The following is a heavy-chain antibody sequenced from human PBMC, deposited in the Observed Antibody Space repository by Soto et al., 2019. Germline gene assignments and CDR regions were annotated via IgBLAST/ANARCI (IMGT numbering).Heavy chain of an antibody. CDR2: INPSGGST. V-gene: IGHV1-46*01. CDR3: ARDSWLGYQQLLYPDY. J-gene: IGHJ4*02. D-gene: IGHD2-2*02. Sequence: QVQLVQSGAEVKKPGASVKVSCKASGYTFTSYYMHWVRQAPGQGLEWMGIINPSGGSTSYEQKFQGRVTRTRDTSTSTDYMELSSLRSDDTAVYYCARDSWLGYQQLLYPDYWGQGTLVTVSS. CDR1: GYTFTSYY.